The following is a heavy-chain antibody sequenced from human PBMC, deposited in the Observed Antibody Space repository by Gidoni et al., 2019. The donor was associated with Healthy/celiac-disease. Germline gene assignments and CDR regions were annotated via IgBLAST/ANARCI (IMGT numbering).Heavy chain of an antibody. D-gene: IGHD6-13*01. J-gene: IGHJ5*02. CDR2: ISSSSSTI. CDR3: AREMGQQLALNWFDP. Sequence: EVQLVESGGGLVQPGGSLILSCAASGFTFSSYSMNLVRQAPGQGLEWVSYISSSSSTIYYADSVKGRFTISRDNAKNSLYLQMNSLRDEDTAVYYCAREMGQQLALNWFDPWGQGTLVTVSS. V-gene: IGHV3-48*02. CDR1: GFTFSSYS.